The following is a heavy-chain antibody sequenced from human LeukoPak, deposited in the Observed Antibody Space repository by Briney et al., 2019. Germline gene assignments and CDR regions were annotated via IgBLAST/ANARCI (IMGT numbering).Heavy chain of an antibody. CDR1: GFTFRSHA. J-gene: IGHJ4*02. V-gene: IGHV3-23*01. CDR2: IYENGGTT. D-gene: IGHD3-16*01. CDR3: AKEPPWGPFDY. Sequence: GGSLRLSCVGSGFTFRSHAMSWVRQAPEKGLEFVSGIYENGGTTYYADSVKGRFSISRDNSKNTLYLQMNSLRAEDTAVYYCAKEPPWGPFDYWGQGTLVTVSS.